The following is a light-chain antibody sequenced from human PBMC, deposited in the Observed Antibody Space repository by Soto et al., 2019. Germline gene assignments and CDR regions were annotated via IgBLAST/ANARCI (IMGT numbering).Light chain of an antibody. V-gene: IGLV1-44*01. CDR1: SSNIGSNN. Sequence: QSVLTQPPSASGTPGQWVTISCSGSSSNIGSNNVNWYQLHPGTAPKLLIYGQNQRPSGVPDRFSVSKSGTSASLAISGLQSEDEADYCCAVWYDSLDGRVFGGGTKVTVL. CDR2: GQN. CDR3: AVWYDSLDGRV. J-gene: IGLJ2*01.